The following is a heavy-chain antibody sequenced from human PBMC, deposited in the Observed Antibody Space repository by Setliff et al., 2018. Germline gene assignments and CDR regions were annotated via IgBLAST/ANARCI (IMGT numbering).Heavy chain of an antibody. D-gene: IGHD5-12*01. CDR1: GGSISNSTFY. Sequence: SETLSLTCTVSGGSISNSTFYWGWIRQPPGKGLEWIGSINYYGSIFDDGTTYSTYYNPSLKSRATISIDTSKSQFSLKLSSMTAADTALYYRARNPDFLQYSFDLWGRGTLVTVSS. V-gene: IGHV4-39*07. J-gene: IGHJ2*01. CDR2: INYYGSIFDDGTTYST. CDR3: ARNPDFLQYSFDL.